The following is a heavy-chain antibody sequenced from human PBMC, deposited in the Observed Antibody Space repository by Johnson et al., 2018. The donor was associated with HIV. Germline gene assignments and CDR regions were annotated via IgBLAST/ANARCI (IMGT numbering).Heavy chain of an antibody. CDR2: IIGSGGST. V-gene: IGHV3-23*04. D-gene: IGHD6-6*01. J-gene: IGHJ3*02. CDR3: ARAERSSSGVDAFDI. CDR1: GFTFSSYA. Sequence: VQLVESGGGLVQPGGSLSLSCAASGFTFSSYAMSWVRQAPGKGLEWVSTIIGSGGSTYYADSVKGRFTISRDNSKNTLYLQMNSLRAEDTAVYYCARAERSSSGVDAFDIWGQGTMVTVSS.